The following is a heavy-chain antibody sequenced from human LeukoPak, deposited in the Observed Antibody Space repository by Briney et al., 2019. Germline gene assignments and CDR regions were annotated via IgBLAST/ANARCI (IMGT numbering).Heavy chain of an antibody. CDR3: ATAIVVAKGAWDAFDI. V-gene: IGHV1-69*13. Sequence: ASVKVSCKASGGTFSSYAISWVRQAPGQGLEWMGGIIPIFGTANYAQKFQGRVTITADESTSTAYMELSSLRSEDTAVYYCATAIVVAKGAWDAFDIWGQGTIVTVSS. J-gene: IGHJ3*02. CDR1: GGTFSSYA. CDR2: IIPIFGTA. D-gene: IGHD3-22*01.